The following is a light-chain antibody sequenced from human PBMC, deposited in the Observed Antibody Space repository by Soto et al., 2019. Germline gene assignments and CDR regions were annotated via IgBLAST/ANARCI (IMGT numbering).Light chain of an antibody. CDR1: QSVSGS. CDR2: VAS. V-gene: IGKV3-11*01. J-gene: IGKJ2*01. Sequence: EIVLTQSPATLSLSPGERATLSCRASQSVSGSLAWYQQKPGQAPRLIIYVASNRATGIPARFSGSGSGTDFTLTISSLEPEDFALYYCQQRSNWVYTFGQGTKLEIK. CDR3: QQRSNWVYT.